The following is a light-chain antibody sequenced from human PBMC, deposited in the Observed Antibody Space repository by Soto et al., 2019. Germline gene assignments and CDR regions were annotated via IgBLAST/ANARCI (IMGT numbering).Light chain of an antibody. V-gene: IGKV3-15*01. Sequence: ETVMTQSPATLSVSPGERATLSCRASQSISRNIAWYQQKPGQPPRLLIYGASTRATGIPDRFSGSGFGTDFTLTISGLQSEDFAVYYCHHYHDWPPYNFGQGTKVDIK. CDR2: GAS. J-gene: IGKJ2*01. CDR3: HHYHDWPPYN. CDR1: QSISRN.